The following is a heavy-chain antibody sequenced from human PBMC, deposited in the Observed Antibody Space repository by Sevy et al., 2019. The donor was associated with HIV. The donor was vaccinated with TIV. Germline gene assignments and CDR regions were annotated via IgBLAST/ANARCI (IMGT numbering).Heavy chain of an antibody. D-gene: IGHD6-13*01. CDR2: INPNSGGT. V-gene: IGHV1-2*02. J-gene: IGHJ5*02. CDR3: ARSAAAGSPNWFDP. CDR1: GYTFTGYY. Sequence: ASVKVSCTASGYTFTGYYMHWVRQAPGQGLEWMGWINPNSGGTNYAQKFQGRVTMTRDTSISTAYMELSRLRADDTAVYYGARSAAAGSPNWFDPWGQGTLVTVSS.